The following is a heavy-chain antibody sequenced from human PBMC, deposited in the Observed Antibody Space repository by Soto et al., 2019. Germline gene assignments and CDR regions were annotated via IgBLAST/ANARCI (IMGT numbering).Heavy chain of an antibody. J-gene: IGHJ4*02. V-gene: IGHV3-53*02. D-gene: IGHD5-12*01. CDR2: ISDGGRT. CDR1: GFSVNNIY. CDR3: SRDHTSGGYDL. Sequence: DGQVVETGGGLSRPGGSLRISCAASGFSVNNIYMSWVRQAPGKGLEWVSTISDGGRTYYSDSVKGRFTVSRDSSKNTLSLHMSSLRVEDTAVYSCSRDHTSGGYDLRGSGTLATVSS.